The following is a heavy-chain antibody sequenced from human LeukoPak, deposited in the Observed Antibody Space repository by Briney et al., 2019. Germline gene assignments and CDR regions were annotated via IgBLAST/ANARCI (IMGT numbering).Heavy chain of an antibody. CDR2: TTNTPNAYTT. V-gene: IGHV3-72*01. D-gene: IGHD5-18*01. CDR1: GFTFSSYS. Sequence: GGSLRLSCAASGFTFSSYSMNWVRQAPGMGLEWIARTTNTPNAYTTAYAASVRGRFTVSRDDSKSLLHLQMSSLKTDDTAVYYCGRDTATAIDYWGRGTLVTVSS. CDR3: GRDTATAIDY. J-gene: IGHJ4*02.